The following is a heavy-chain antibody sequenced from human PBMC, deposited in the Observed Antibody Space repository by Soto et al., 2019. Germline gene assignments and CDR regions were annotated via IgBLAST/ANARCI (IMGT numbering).Heavy chain of an antibody. Sequence: GASVKVSCKASGYTFTSYAMHWVRQAPGQRLEWMGWINAGNGNTKYSQKFQGRVTITRDTSASTAYMELSSLRSEDTAVYYCAGFLSYDFLTGYYDYWGKEPRVTFPS. CDR2: INAGNGNT. CDR3: AGFLSYDFLTGYYDY. V-gene: IGHV1-3*01. J-gene: IGHJ4*02. D-gene: IGHD3-9*01. CDR1: GYTFTSYA.